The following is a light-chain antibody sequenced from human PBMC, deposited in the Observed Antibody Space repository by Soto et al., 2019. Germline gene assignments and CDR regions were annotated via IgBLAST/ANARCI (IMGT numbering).Light chain of an antibody. V-gene: IGKV4-1*01. J-gene: IGKJ1*01. CDR2: WAS. CDR1: QSVLHSPNNKSY. Sequence: IVMTQSPDSLAVSLGERATINCKSSQSVLHSPNNKSYLAWYQQEPGQPPKLLIYWASTRESGVPDRFSGSGSGTDFTLTISSLQAEDVAVYYCQQFYDTPWTFCQGTKVEIK. CDR3: QQFYDTPWT.